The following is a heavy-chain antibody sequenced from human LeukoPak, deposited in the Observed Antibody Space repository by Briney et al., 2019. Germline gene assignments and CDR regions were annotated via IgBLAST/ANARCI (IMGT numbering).Heavy chain of an antibody. J-gene: IGHJ3*02. V-gene: IGHV1-2*02. CDR2: INPNSGGT. D-gene: IGHD1-26*01. Sequence: ASVKVSCKASGYTFTSYGITWVRQAPGQGLEWMGWINPNSGGTNYAQKFQGRVTMTRDTSISTAYMELSRLRSDDTAVYYCARVGGIVGATPHGSAFDIWGQGTMVTVSS. CDR1: GYTFTSYG. CDR3: ARVGGIVGATPHGSAFDI.